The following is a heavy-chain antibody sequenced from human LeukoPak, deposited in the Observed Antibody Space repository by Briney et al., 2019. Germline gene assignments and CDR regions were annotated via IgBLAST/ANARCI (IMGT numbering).Heavy chain of an antibody. CDR3: ARHDTMVRGVTDYFDY. J-gene: IGHJ4*02. V-gene: IGHV4-39*01. CDR2: IYYSGST. CDR1: GGSISSSSYY. Sequence: KPSETLSLTCTVSGGSISSSSYYWGWIRQPPGKGLEWIGSIYYSGSTYYNPSLKSRVTISVDTSKNQFSLKLSSVTAADTAVYYCARHDTMVRGVTDYFDYWGQGTLVTVSS. D-gene: IGHD3-10*01.